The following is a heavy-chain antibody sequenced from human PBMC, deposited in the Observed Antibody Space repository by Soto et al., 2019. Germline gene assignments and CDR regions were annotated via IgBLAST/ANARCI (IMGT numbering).Heavy chain of an antibody. J-gene: IGHJ4*02. CDR2: MYHSGST. V-gene: IGHV4-30-2*01. CDR3: ARAPDY. Sequence: QLQLQESGSGLVKPSQTLSLTCAVSGGSISSGGYSWSWIRQPPGKGLEWIGYMYHSGSTYYNPSLKSRGTISIDRAKNQFTLKLSSVTDADTAVYYCARAPDYWGQGILVTVSS. CDR1: GGSISSGGYS.